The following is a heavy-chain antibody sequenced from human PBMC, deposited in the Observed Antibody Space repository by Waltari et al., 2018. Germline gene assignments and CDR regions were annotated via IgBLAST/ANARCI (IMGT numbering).Heavy chain of an antibody. CDR3: ARGALQTCMDV. Sequence: QVQLVQSGAEVKKPGASVKVSCKASGYTFTGYYMHWVRQAPGQGLEWMGRINPNSGGTNYAQKVQGRVTMTRDTSISTAYMELSRLRSDDTAVYYCARGALQTCMDVWGKGTTVTVSS. D-gene: IGHD1-26*01. J-gene: IGHJ6*03. CDR2: INPNSGGT. V-gene: IGHV1-2*06. CDR1: GYTFTGYY.